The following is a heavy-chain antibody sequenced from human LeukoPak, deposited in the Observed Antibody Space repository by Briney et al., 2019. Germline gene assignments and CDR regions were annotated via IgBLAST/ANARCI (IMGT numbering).Heavy chain of an antibody. J-gene: IGHJ4*02. CDR2: ISSSGST. Sequence: ASETLSLTCTVSGDSISSGDYYWSWIRQPAGKGLEWIGRISSSGSTNYNPSLKSRVTISVDTSKNQFSLKLNSVTAADTAIYYCAKSGGYGLIDYWGQGTLVTVS. CDR1: GDSISSGDYY. CDR3: AKSGGYGLIDY. D-gene: IGHD1-26*01. V-gene: IGHV4-61*02.